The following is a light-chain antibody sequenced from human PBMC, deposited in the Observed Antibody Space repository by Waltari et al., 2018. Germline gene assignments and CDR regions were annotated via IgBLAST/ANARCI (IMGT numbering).Light chain of an antibody. Sequence: EIVLTQSPGTLSLSPGERATLSCRASQSVRSNYLAWYQQKPGQAPRLLIYGASTRATVSPSMFSGSGSGTEFTLSISSLQSEDFAVYYCQHYSNWPLTFGGGTKVEIK. CDR1: QSVRSN. V-gene: IGKV3-15*01. CDR2: GAS. J-gene: IGKJ4*01. CDR3: QHYSNWPLT.